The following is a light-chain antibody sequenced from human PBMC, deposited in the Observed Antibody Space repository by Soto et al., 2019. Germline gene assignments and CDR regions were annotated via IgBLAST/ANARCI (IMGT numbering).Light chain of an antibody. V-gene: IGKV3-11*01. Sequence: SLSPKARAPLAFRASQSVSGYMGWYQQKPGQAPRLLIYADSNRATGIPARFSGSGSGTDFTLTISSLEPQDFSVYQCQQRYNWPITFGQGTRLEIK. J-gene: IGKJ5*01. CDR3: QQRYNWPIT. CDR1: QSVSGY. CDR2: ADS.